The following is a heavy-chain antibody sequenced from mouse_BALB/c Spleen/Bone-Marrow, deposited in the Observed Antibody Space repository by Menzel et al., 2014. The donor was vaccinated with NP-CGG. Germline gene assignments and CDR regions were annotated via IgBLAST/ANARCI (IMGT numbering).Heavy chain of an antibody. V-gene: IGHV10-1*02. CDR1: GFTFNTYA. CDR3: VRQNYDYSMDY. CDR2: IRSKSNNYAT. J-gene: IGHJ4*01. D-gene: IGHD2-4*01. Sequence: EVKLMESGGGLVQPKGSLKLSCAASGFTFNTYAMNWVRQAPGKGLEWVARIRSKSNNYATYYADSVKDRFTISRDDSQSMLYLQMNNLKTEDTAMYYCVRQNYDYSMDYWGQGTSVPVSS.